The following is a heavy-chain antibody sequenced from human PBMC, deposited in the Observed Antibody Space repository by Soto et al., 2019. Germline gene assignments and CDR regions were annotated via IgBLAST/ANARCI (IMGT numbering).Heavy chain of an antibody. V-gene: IGHV1-18*01. J-gene: IGHJ6*02. CDR3: ARENYDFWSGYWSGDYGMDV. CDR1: GYIFTSYG. CDR2: ISAYNGNT. Sequence: GASVKVSCKASGYIFTSYGITWVRQAPGQGLEWMGWISAYNGNTNYAQKFQGRVTLTTDTSTSTAYMELRSLRSDDTAVYYCARENYDFWSGYWSGDYGMDVWGQGTTVTVSS. D-gene: IGHD3-3*01.